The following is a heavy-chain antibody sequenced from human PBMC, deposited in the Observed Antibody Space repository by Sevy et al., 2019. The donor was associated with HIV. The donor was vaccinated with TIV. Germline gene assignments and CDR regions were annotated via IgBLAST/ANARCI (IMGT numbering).Heavy chain of an antibody. CDR3: ARDVVTRYFDL. V-gene: IGHV3-21*01. CDR2: ISSSSSYI. J-gene: IGHJ2*01. Sequence: GGSPRLSCAASGFTFSSYSMNWVRQAPGKGLEWVSSISSSSSYIYYADSVKGRFTISRDNAKNSLYLQMNSLRAEDTAVYYCARDVVTRYFDLWGRGTLVTVSS. CDR1: GFTFSSYS. D-gene: IGHD3-22*01.